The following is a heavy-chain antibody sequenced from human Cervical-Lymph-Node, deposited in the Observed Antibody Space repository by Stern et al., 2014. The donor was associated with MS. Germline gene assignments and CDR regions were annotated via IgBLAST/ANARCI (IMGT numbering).Heavy chain of an antibody. D-gene: IGHD4-23*01. CDR1: GYTFSSYA. Sequence: QVQLVQSGSELKKPGASVKVSCKASGYTFSSYAMNWVRQAPGQGLEWMGWINTNTGNPTYAPGLPGRVYFSLDTSLRTAYPSIYSLKAEDTAVYYCARVVDGGNPWGQGTLVTVSS. J-gene: IGHJ5*02. CDR3: ARVVDGGNP. V-gene: IGHV7-4-1*01. CDR2: INTNTGNP.